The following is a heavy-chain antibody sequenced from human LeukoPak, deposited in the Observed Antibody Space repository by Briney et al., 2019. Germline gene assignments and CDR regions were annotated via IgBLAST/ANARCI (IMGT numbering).Heavy chain of an antibody. Sequence: KPSEALSLTCTVSGGSISSSYWSWIRQPPGKGLEWIGYIYYSGSTNYNPSLKSRVTISVDTSKNQFSLKLTSVTAADTAVYYCTRGDSFDHWGQGTLVTVSS. CDR1: GGSISSSY. V-gene: IGHV4-59*01. J-gene: IGHJ4*02. CDR3: TRGDSFDH. CDR2: IYYSGST.